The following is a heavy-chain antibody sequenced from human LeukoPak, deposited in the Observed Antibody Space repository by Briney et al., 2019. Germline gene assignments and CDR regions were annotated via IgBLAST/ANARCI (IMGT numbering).Heavy chain of an antibody. V-gene: IGHV3-11*01. J-gene: IGHJ5*02. CDR2: ISSSGSTI. Sequence: GGSLRPSCAASGFTFSDYYMSWIRQAPGKGLEWVSYISSSGSTIYYADSVKGRFTISRDNAKNSLYLQMNSLRAEDTAVYYCARGPPYIAAAGWFDPWGQGTLVTVSS. CDR1: GFTFSDYY. D-gene: IGHD6-13*01. CDR3: ARGPPYIAAAGWFDP.